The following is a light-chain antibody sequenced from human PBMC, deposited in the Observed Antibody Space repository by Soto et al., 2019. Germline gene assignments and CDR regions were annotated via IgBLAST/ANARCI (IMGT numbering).Light chain of an antibody. CDR3: HQRQYWPPIT. V-gene: IGKV3-11*01. CDR1: QSVGNN. J-gene: IGKJ5*01. CDR2: GAS. Sequence: EIELTQSPGTLSVSPGERVTLACSSSQSVGNNLAWHQQKPGQAPRLLIYGASTRATGFPARFSGSGSGTDFTLTISSLEPEDFAVYYCHQRQYWPPITFGQGTRLEIK.